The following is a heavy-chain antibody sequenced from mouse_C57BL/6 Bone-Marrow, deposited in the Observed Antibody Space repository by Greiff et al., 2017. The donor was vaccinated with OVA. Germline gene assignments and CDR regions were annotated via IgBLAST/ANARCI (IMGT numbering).Heavy chain of an antibody. V-gene: IGHV5-4*01. CDR2: ISDGGSYT. D-gene: IGHD3-2*02. J-gene: IGHJ3*01. Sequence: EVQRVESGGGLVKPGGSLKLSCAASGFTFSSYAMSWVRQTPEKRLEWVATISDGGSYTYYPDNVKGRFTISRDNAKNNLYLQMSYLKSEDTAMYYCAREYDSSGSFAYWGQGTLVTVSA. CDR1: GFTFSSYA. CDR3: AREYDSSGSFAY.